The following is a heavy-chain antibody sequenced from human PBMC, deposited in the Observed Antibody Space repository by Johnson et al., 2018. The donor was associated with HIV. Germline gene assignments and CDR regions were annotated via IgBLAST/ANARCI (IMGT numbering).Heavy chain of an antibody. CDR2: VSWNTGNI. D-gene: IGHD3-3*01. CDR3: AKDSERITIFGVVIEFNNNDAFDI. V-gene: IGHV3-9*01. Sequence: VQLVESGGGLVQPGRSLRLSCAASGFTFDDYAIHWVRQAPGKGLEWVPTVSWNTGNIDSADSVKGRFTISRDNSKNTLYLQMNSLRAEDTAVYYCAKDSERITIFGVVIEFNNNDAFDIWGQGTMVTVSS. J-gene: IGHJ3*02. CDR1: GFTFDDYA.